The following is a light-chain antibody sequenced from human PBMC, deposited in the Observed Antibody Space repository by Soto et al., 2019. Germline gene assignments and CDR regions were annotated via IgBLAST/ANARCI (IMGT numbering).Light chain of an antibody. J-gene: IGLJ1*01. Sequence: QSALTQPASVSGSPGQSINVSCTGASSDVANDKFVSWHQQHPGKAPKLMIYEGTKRPSGVSDRFSASKSGDTASLTISGLQAEDEADYYCCSYAHCDTHHYVFGTGNKVTVL. CDR2: EGT. V-gene: IGLV2-23*01. CDR3: CSYAHCDTHHYV. CDR1: SSDVANDKF.